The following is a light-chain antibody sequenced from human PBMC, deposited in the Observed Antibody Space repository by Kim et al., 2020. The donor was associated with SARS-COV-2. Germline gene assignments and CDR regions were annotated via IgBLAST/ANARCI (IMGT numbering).Light chain of an antibody. J-gene: IGKJ4*01. CDR1: QSVSSN. CDR3: KQYNNWPPLT. Sequence: EIVLTQSPATLSLSPGERATLSCRASQSVSSNLAWYQQKLGQAPRLLIYGAAIRATGIPARFSGSGSGTEFTLTISSLQSEDFAVYYCKQYNNWPPLTFGGETKVDIK. CDR2: GAA. V-gene: IGKV3-15*01.